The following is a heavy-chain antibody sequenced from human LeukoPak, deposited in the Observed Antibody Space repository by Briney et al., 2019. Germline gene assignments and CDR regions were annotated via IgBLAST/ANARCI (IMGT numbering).Heavy chain of an antibody. V-gene: IGHV5-51*01. CDR3: AGLDDYGDFDY. CDR2: IYPGDSDT. J-gene: IGHJ4*02. Sequence: GESLKISCKISGYTLTNNWIGWVRQMPGKGLEWMGIIYPGDSDTRYSPSFQGQVTISADKSISTAYLQWSSLKASDTAMYYCAGLDDYGDFDYWGQGTLVTVSS. D-gene: IGHD4-17*01. CDR1: GYTLTNNW.